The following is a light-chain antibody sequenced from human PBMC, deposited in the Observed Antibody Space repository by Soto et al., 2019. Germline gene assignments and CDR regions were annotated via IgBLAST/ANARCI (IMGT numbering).Light chain of an antibody. V-gene: IGKV1-33*01. Sequence: DIQMTQSPSSVSASVGDRVTITCRASQGISGWLAWYQQKPGEAPKLLIYAASNLETGVPSRFSGSGSGTDFTFTISSLQPEDIATYYCQQYDNLPITFGQGTRLEIK. CDR3: QQYDNLPIT. CDR2: AAS. CDR1: QGISGW. J-gene: IGKJ5*01.